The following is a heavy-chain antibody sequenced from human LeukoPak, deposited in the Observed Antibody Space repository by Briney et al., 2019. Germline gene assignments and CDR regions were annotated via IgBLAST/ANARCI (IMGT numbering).Heavy chain of an antibody. Sequence: SETLSLTCTVSGGFISSYYWSWIRQPPGKGLKWIGYIYDSGNTNYNPSLKSRVTISVDTSKSQFSLKLRSVTAADTAVYYGARRPHNALDIRGQGTMVTASS. CDR3: ARRPHNALDI. V-gene: IGHV4-59*08. D-gene: IGHD1-14*01. J-gene: IGHJ3*02. CDR2: IYDSGNT. CDR1: GGFISSYY.